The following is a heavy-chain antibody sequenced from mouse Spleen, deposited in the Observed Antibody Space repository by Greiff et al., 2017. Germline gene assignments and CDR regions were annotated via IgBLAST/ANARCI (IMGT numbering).Heavy chain of an antibody. D-gene: IGHD2-1*01. Sequence: EVKLVESGGGLVKPGGSLKLSCAASGFTFSSYAMSWVRQTPEKRLEWVATISDGGSYTYYPDNVKGRFTISRDNAKNNLYLQMSHLKSEDTAMYYCAREGNYSEGYYSDYWGQGTTLTVSS. V-gene: IGHV5-4*01. CDR2: ISDGGSYT. CDR1: GFTFSSYA. J-gene: IGHJ2*01. CDR3: AREGNYSEGYYSDY.